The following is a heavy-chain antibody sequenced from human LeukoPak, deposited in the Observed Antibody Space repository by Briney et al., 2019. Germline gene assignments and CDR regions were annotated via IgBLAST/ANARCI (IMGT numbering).Heavy chain of an antibody. V-gene: IGHV3-48*03. J-gene: IGHJ5*02. CDR1: GFTSSIYE. Sequence: GGSLRLSCAASGFTSSIYEMNWVRQAPGKGLEWVSSSSGSTIYYADSVKGRFTISRDNAKNSLYLQMNSLRVEDTAFYYCARDDLLHRNWFDPWGQGTLVTVSS. CDR2: SSSGSTI. D-gene: IGHD3-22*01. CDR3: ARDDLLHRNWFDP.